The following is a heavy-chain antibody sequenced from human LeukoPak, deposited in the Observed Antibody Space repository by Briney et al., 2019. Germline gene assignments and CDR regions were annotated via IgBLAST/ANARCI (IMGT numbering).Heavy chain of an antibody. CDR2: ISGIGGRT. V-gene: IGHV3-23*01. J-gene: IGHJ3*02. CDR1: GFTFSSYD. D-gene: IGHD1-26*01. Sequence: GGSLRLSCAASGFTFSSYDVSWVRQAPGKGLEWVSGISGIGGRTQYADSVKGRFTISRDNSRTTLYLQMNSLTAEDTAVYYCAKSRRELMSDDAFDIWGQGTMVTVSS. CDR3: AKSRRELMSDDAFDI.